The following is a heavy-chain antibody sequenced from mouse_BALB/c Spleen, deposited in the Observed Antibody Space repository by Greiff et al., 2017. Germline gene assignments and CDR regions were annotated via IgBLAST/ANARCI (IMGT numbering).Heavy chain of an antibody. CDR2: ISSGSSTI. D-gene: IGHD1-1*01. CDR3: AREDYYGSSYGSYYAMDY. Sequence: EVKLVESGGGLVQPGGSRKLSCAASGFTFSSFGMHWVRQAPEKGLEWVAYISSGSSTIYYADTVKGRFTISRDNPKNTLFLQMTSLRSEDTAMYYCAREDYYGSSYGSYYAMDYWGQGTSVTVSS. J-gene: IGHJ4*01. V-gene: IGHV5-17*02. CDR1: GFTFSSFG.